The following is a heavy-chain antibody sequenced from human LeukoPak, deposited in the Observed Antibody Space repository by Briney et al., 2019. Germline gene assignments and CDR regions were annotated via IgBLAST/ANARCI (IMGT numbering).Heavy chain of an antibody. CDR2: IIPIFGTA. J-gene: IGHJ4*02. CDR3: ARAGGAPGYYFDY. D-gene: IGHD1-14*01. CDR1: GGTFSSYA. V-gene: IGHV1-69*05. Sequence: SVKVSCKASGGTFSSYAISWVRQAPGQGLEWMGGIIPIFGTANYAQKFQGRVTITTDESTSTAYMELSSLRSGDTAVYYCARAGGAPGYYFDYWGQGTLVTGSS.